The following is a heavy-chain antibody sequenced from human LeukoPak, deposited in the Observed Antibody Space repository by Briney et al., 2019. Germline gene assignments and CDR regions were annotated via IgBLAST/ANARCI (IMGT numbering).Heavy chain of an antibody. CDR1: GFTFSSYG. J-gene: IGHJ6*03. D-gene: IGHD6-13*01. CDR2: IRYDGSNK. V-gene: IGHV3-30*02. Sequence: GRSLRLSCAASGFTFSSYGMHWVRQAPGKGLEWVAFIRYDGSNKYYADSVKGRFTISRDNSKNTLYLQMNSLRAEDTAVYYCAKDSSSWSTDYYYMDVWGKGTTVTVSS. CDR3: AKDSSSWSTDYYYMDV.